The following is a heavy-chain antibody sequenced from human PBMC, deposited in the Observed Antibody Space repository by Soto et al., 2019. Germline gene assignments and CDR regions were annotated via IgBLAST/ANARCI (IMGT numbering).Heavy chain of an antibody. V-gene: IGHV4-30-2*01. J-gene: IGHJ5*02. Sequence: SETLSLTCAVSGCSISSGGYSWSWIRQPPGKGLEWIGYIYHSGSTYYNLSLKSRVTISVDRSKNQFSLKLSSVTAADTAVYYCARVPDRWGQGTLVTVSS. D-gene: IGHD2-2*01. CDR1: GCSISSGGYS. CDR2: IYHSGST. CDR3: ARVPDR.